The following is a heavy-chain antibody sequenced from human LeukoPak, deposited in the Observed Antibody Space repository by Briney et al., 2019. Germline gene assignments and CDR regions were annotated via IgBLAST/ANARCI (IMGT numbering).Heavy chain of an antibody. CDR2: IYYSGST. J-gene: IGHJ2*01. D-gene: IGHD4-11*01. CDR1: GGSISSSSYY. V-gene: IGHV4-39*01. CDR3: ATQPVYSDLYWYFDL. Sequence: SETLSLTCTVSGGSISSSSYYWGWIRQPPGKGLEWIRSIYYSGSTYYNPSLKSRVTISVDTSKNQFSLKLSSVTAADTAVYYCATQPVYSDLYWYFDLWGRRTLVTVSS.